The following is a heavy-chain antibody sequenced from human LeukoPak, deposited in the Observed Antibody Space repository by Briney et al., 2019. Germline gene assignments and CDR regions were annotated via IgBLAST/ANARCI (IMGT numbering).Heavy chain of an antibody. CDR1: GFTFSNYW. CDR3: ARYRLQDKVPFYFDY. V-gene: IGHV3-7*01. D-gene: IGHD5-24*01. CDR2: IKQDGSEK. J-gene: IGHJ4*02. Sequence: GGSLRLSCAASGFTFSNYWMTWVRQAPGKGLEWVGNIKQDGSEKYYVDSVKGRFTISRDNAKNSLYLQMNSLRAEDTAVYYCARYRLQDKVPFYFDYWSQGTLVTASS.